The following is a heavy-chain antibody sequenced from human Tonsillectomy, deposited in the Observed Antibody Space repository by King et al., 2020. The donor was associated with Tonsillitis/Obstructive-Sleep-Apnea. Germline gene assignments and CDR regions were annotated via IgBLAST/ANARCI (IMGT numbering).Heavy chain of an antibody. CDR2: ISSSDITT. D-gene: IGHD7-27*01. CDR3: GRVGELGKGYYDYYYMDV. V-gene: IGHV3-48*03. CDR1: GFTFDNYD. J-gene: IGHJ6*03. Sequence: VQLVESGGGLVQPGGSLRLSCAAAGFTFDNYDMNWVRQAPGKGLEWVSYISSSDITTYYADSVKGPFTIPRDNAKSSLYLQMNSLRAEDTAIYYCGRVGELGKGYYDYYYMDVWGKGTTVTVSS.